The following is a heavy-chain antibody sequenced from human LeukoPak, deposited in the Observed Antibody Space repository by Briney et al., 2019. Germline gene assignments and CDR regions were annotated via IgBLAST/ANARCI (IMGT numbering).Heavy chain of an antibody. CDR2: IIPILGIA. CDR3: AREHSRIVVVIANTALDY. CDR1: GYTFTGYY. D-gene: IGHD2-21*01. Sequence: GASVKVSCKASGYTFTGYYMHWVRQAPGQGLEWMGRIIPILGIANYAQKFQGRVTITADKSTSTAYMELSSLRSEDTAVYYCAREHSRIVVVIANTALDYWGQGTLVTVSS. V-gene: IGHV1-69*04. J-gene: IGHJ4*02.